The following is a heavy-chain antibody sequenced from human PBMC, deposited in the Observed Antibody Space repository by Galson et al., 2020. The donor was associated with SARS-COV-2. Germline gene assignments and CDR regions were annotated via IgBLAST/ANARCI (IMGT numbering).Heavy chain of an antibody. Sequence: QAGGSLRLSCAASGFTFSSYGMHWVRQAPGKGLEWVAVIWYDGSNKYYADSVKGRFTISRDNSKNTLYLQMNSLRAEDTAVYYCARDDYDILTGYGGGAFDIWGQGTMVTVSS. CDR3: ARDDYDILTGYGGGAFDI. J-gene: IGHJ3*02. CDR2: IWYDGSNK. CDR1: GFTFSSYG. V-gene: IGHV3-33*01. D-gene: IGHD3-9*01.